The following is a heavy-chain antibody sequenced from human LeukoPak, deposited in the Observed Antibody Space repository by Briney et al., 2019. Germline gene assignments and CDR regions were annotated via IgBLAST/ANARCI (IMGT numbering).Heavy chain of an antibody. CDR2: IYYSGSTNYNPT. CDR3: ARGSWGENAFDI. J-gene: IGHJ3*02. D-gene: IGHD7-27*01. Sequence: SESLSLTYTVSGGSISYYYWSWIRQPPGKGLEWIGYIYYSGSTNYNPTNYNPSLRSRVTISVDTSKNQFSLRLNSMTAADTAVYYCARGSWGENAFDIWGQGTMVTVSS. V-gene: IGHV4-59*01. CDR1: GGSISYYY.